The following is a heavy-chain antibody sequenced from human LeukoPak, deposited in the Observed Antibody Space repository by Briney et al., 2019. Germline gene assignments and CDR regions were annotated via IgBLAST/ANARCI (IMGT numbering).Heavy chain of an antibody. D-gene: IGHD2-2*01. V-gene: IGHV4-39*01. J-gene: IGHJ5*02. CDR1: GGSISSSSYY. CDR3: ARREVVVVPAASDWFDP. CDR2: IYYSGST. Sequence: KPSETLSLTCSVSGGSISSSSYYWGWIRQPPGKGLERIGSIYYSGSTYYNPSLKSRVTISVDTSKNQFSLKLSSVTAADTAVYYCARREVVVVPAASDWFDPWGQGTLVTVSS.